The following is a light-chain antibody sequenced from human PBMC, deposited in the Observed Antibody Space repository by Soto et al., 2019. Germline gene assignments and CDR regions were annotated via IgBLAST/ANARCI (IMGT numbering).Light chain of an antibody. Sequence: IRMTQSPSSFSASTGDRVTITCRASQDIGNWMTWYQQKPGKAPNLLIYSASTLVRGVPSRFSGSGSGTEFTLTISGLQPEDALTYYCQQAKSFPITFGQGTRLEIK. CDR1: QDIGNW. CDR2: SAS. J-gene: IGKJ5*01. CDR3: QQAKSFPIT. V-gene: IGKV1-12*01.